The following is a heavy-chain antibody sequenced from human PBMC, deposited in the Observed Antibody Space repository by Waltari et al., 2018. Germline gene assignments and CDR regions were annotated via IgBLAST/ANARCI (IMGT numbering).Heavy chain of an antibody. CDR2: IYYSGST. Sequence: QVQLQESGPGLVKPSETLSLTCTVSGGSISSHYWSWIRQPPGKGLEWIGYIYYSGSTNYNPSLKSRVTISVDTSKNQFSLKLSSVTAADTAVYYCARRTQSGSYFDYWGQGTLVTVSS. D-gene: IGHD5-12*01. J-gene: IGHJ4*02. CDR1: GGSISSHY. V-gene: IGHV4-59*11. CDR3: ARRTQSGSYFDY.